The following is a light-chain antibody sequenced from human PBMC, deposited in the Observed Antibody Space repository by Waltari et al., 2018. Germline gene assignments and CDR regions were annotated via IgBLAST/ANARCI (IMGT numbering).Light chain of an antibody. V-gene: IGLV1-36*01. CDR2: YDS. CDR3: AVWDDSLNGVI. Sequence: QPMLTQPPSVSEAPRQTVTIPCSGSISNIGTNCVSWYQQFPGKAPKLLIYYDSVLPSGVSDRFSASKSGTSASLAISGLQSDDEADYYCAVWDDSLNGVIFGGGTRLTVL. J-gene: IGLJ2*01. CDR1: ISNIGTNC.